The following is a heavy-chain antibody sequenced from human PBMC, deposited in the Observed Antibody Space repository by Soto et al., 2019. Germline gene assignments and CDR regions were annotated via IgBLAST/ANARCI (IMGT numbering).Heavy chain of an antibody. CDR2: FNTYNGNT. J-gene: IGHJ4*02. CDR3: ARERGGYSYGDY. Sequence: ASVKVSCKASGYTFSSYGITWVRQAPGQRLEWMGWFNTYNGNTNYAQKFQGRVTMTTDTSTSTAYMELRSLRSDGTAVYYCARERGGYSYGDYWGQGALVTVSS. V-gene: IGHV1-18*01. D-gene: IGHD5-18*01. CDR1: GYTFSSYG.